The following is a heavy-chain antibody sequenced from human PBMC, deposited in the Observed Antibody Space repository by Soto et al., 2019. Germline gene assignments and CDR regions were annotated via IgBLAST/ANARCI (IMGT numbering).Heavy chain of an antibody. V-gene: IGHV4-34*01. CDR3: ARGRGFWSLVRPYYFDY. CDR1: CGSFSGYY. CDR2: INHSGST. D-gene: IGHD3-3*01. Sequence: SDTLSLTFDVYCGSFSGYYCTWIRQPPLNGLEWIGGINHSGSTNYNPSLKSRVTISVDTSKNQFSLKLSSVTAADTAVYYCARGRGFWSLVRPYYFDYWGQGTLVTVSS. J-gene: IGHJ4*02.